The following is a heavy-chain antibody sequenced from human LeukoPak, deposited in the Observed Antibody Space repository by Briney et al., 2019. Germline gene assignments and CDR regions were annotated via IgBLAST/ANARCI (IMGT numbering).Heavy chain of an antibody. CDR1: GYIFTGYY. CDR3: ARGSMVRGPRIMDV. Sequence: ASVKVSCKASGYIFTGYYMHWVRQAPGQGLEWMGWINPNSGGTNYAQKFQGWVTMTRDTSISTAYMELSRLRSDDTAVYYCARGSMVRGPRIMDVWGKGTTVTVSS. J-gene: IGHJ6*04. CDR2: INPNSGGT. V-gene: IGHV1-2*04. D-gene: IGHD3-10*01.